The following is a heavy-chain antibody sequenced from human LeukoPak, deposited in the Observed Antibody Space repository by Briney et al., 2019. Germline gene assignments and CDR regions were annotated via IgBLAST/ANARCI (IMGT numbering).Heavy chain of an antibody. Sequence: PSETLSLTCTVSGDSISSGSYYWSWIRQPPGKGLEWIGYIYHSGSTYYNPSLKSRVTISVDRSKNQFSLKLSSVTAADTAVYYCARGNTMVRGVIITLPWFDPWGQGTLVTVSS. J-gene: IGHJ5*02. D-gene: IGHD3-10*01. CDR1: GDSISSGSYY. CDR3: ARGNTMVRGVIITLPWFDP. CDR2: IYHSGST. V-gene: IGHV4-30-2*01.